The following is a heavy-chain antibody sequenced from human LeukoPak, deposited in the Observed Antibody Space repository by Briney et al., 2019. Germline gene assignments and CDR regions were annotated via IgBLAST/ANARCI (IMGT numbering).Heavy chain of an antibody. V-gene: IGHV1-2*06. J-gene: IGHJ4*02. CDR1: GYTFINYG. Sequence: ASVKVSCKASGYTFINYGITWVRQAPGQGLEWMGLIHPNSGDTYYAQKFRGRVTMTRDTSITTAYVELDRLTSDDTAVYYCARDYSGSYTHWAQGTLVTISS. CDR2: IHPNSGDT. CDR3: ARDYSGSYTH. D-gene: IGHD1-26*01.